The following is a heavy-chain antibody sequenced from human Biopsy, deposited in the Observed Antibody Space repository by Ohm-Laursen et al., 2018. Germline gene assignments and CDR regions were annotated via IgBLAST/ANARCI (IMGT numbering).Heavy chain of an antibody. Sequence: SDTLSLTCTVSGGSISGSSWSWIRQAPGRGLEWVGYISYSGSTCNNPSSKSRITISVDTSKTKNSLKLTSVTAADTAVYYCAKHGSGWTGDDALHIWGQGTMVTVSS. CDR3: AKHGSGWTGDDALHI. CDR2: ISYSGST. D-gene: IGHD6-19*01. CDR1: GGSISGSS. V-gene: IGHV4-59*08. J-gene: IGHJ3*02.